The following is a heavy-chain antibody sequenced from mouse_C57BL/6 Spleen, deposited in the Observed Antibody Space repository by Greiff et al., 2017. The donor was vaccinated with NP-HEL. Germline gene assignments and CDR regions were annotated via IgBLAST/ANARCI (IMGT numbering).Heavy chain of an antibody. CDR3: ARGDYKRGLDY. V-gene: IGHV1-82*01. D-gene: IGHD2-12*01. CDR2: IYPGDGDT. CDR1: GYAFSSSW. Sequence: VKLMESGPELVKPGASVKISCKASGYAFSSSWMNWVKQRPGKGLEWIGRIYPGDGDTNYNGKFKGKATLTADKSSSTAYMQLSSLTSEDSAVYFCARGDYKRGLDYWGQGTTLTVSS. J-gene: IGHJ2*01.